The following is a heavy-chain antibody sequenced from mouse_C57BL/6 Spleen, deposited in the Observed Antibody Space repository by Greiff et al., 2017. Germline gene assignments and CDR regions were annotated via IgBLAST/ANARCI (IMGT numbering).Heavy chain of an antibody. CDR3: ARDPAYYSNYAGFAY. V-gene: IGHV5-4*01. Sequence: EVQRVESGGGLVKPGGSLKLSCAASGFTFSSYAMSWVRQTPEKRLEWVATISDGGSYTYYPDNVKGRFTISRDNAKNNLYLQMSHLKSEDTAMYYCARDPAYYSNYAGFAYWGQGTLVTVSA. CDR1: GFTFSSYA. J-gene: IGHJ3*01. CDR2: ISDGGSYT. D-gene: IGHD2-5*01.